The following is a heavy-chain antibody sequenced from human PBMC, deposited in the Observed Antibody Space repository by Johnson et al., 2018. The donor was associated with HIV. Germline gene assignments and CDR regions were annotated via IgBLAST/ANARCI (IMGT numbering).Heavy chain of an antibody. CDR1: GFTFSSYA. V-gene: IGHV3-48*04. CDR3: AKPVGSVGAGAFDI. D-gene: IGHD4/OR15-4a*01. Sequence: EVQLLESGGGLVQPGGSLRLSCEVSGFTFSSYAMGWVRQAPGKGLEWVSGISGSSGSTIYYADSVKGRFTISRDNAKNSLYLQMNSLRVEDTAVYYCAKPVGSVGAGAFDIWGQGTMVTVSS. CDR2: ISGSSGSTI. J-gene: IGHJ3*02.